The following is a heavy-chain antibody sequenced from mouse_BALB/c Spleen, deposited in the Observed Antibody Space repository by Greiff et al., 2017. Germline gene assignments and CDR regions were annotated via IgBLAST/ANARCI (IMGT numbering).Heavy chain of an antibody. CDR2: ISSGGGST. CDR3: ASKVRRYAMDY. Sequence: EVQLMESGGGLVKPGGSLKLSCADSGFAFSSYDMSWVRQTPEKRLEWVAYISSGGGSTYYPDTVKGRFTISRDNAKNTLYLQMSSLTSEDTAMYYCASKVRRYAMDYWGQGTSVTVAS. CDR1: GFAFSSYD. D-gene: IGHD2-14*01. J-gene: IGHJ4*01. V-gene: IGHV5-12-1*01.